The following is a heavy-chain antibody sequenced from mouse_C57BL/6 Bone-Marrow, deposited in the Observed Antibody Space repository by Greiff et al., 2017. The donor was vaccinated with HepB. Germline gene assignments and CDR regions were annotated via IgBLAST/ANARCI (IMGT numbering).Heavy chain of an antibody. J-gene: IGHJ3*01. V-gene: IGHV1-59*01. CDR3: ASGGLFAY. Sequence: QVQLKQPGAELVRPGTSVKLSCKASGYTFTSYWMHWVKQRPGQGLEWIGVIDPSDSYTNYNQKFKGKATLTVDTSSSTAYMQLSSLTSEDSAVYYCASGGLFAYWGQGTLVTVSA. CDR2: IDPSDSYT. D-gene: IGHD3-3*01. CDR1: GYTFTSYW.